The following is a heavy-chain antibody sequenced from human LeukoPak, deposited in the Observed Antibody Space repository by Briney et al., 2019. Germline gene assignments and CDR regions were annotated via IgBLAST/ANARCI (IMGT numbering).Heavy chain of an antibody. J-gene: IGHJ4*01. Sequence: PGGSLRLSCAASGFTFITYWMHWVRQAPGKGLVWVSSINSDGSTTTYADSVKGRFTISRDNAKNMVYLQMNSLRAEDTAVYYCARGFGLGSEVINYFDFWGQGTLVTVSS. D-gene: IGHD3-10*01. CDR1: GFTFITYW. CDR2: INSDGSTT. CDR3: ARGFGLGSEVINYFDF. V-gene: IGHV3-74*01.